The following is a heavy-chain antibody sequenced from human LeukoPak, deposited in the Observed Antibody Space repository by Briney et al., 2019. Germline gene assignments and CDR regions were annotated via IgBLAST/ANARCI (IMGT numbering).Heavy chain of an antibody. CDR1: GFSFSDYS. CDR2: ISSSSSYL. D-gene: IGHD1-26*01. V-gene: IGHV3-21*01. CDR3: ARDPTSSWETAFDI. Sequence: GGSLRLSCAASGFSFSDYSMNWVRQAPGKGLEWVSSISSSSSYLFYADSVKGRFTLSRDNAKNSLYLQMNSLRAEDTAVYYCARDPTSSWETAFDIWGQGTMVTVSS. J-gene: IGHJ3*02.